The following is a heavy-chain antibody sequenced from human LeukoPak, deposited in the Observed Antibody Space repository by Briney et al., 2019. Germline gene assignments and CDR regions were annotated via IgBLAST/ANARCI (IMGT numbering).Heavy chain of an antibody. J-gene: IGHJ6*02. D-gene: IGHD6-13*01. Sequence: PSETLSLTCTVSGGSFSYYYWTWIRQPPGQALEWIGYIYHTGTTNYNPSLRSRVTMSVDTSKNQFSLELKSVTAADTAVYYCASLRPSTIAAHYAMDFWGQGTTVTVSS. V-gene: IGHV4-59*08. CDR2: IYHTGTT. CDR3: ASLRPSTIAAHYAMDF. CDR1: GGSFSYYY.